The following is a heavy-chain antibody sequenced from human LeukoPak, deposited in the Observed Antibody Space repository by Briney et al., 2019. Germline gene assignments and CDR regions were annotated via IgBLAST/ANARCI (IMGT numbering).Heavy chain of an antibody. V-gene: IGHV1-2*02. Sequence: ASVKVSCKASGYTFTGYYMHWVRQAPGQGLEWMGWINPNSGGTNYAQKFQGRVTMTTDTSTSTAYMELRSLRSDDTAVYYCARDSSSWYVPTRFDYWGQGTLVTVSS. CDR1: GYTFTGYY. CDR3: ARDSSSWYVPTRFDY. CDR2: INPNSGGT. D-gene: IGHD6-13*01. J-gene: IGHJ4*02.